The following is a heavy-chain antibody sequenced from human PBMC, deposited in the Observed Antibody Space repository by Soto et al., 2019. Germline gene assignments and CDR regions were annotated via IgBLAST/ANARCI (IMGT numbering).Heavy chain of an antibody. Sequence: PGGSLRLSCAASGFTFSSYGMHWVRQAPGKGLEWVAVISYDGSNKYYADSVKGRFTISRDNSKNTLYLQMNSLRAEDTAVYYCASQPTGVIITKVWFDPWGQGTLVTVSS. V-gene: IGHV3-30*03. J-gene: IGHJ5*02. CDR3: ASQPTGVIITKVWFDP. CDR2: ISYDGSNK. D-gene: IGHD3-10*01. CDR1: GFTFSSYG.